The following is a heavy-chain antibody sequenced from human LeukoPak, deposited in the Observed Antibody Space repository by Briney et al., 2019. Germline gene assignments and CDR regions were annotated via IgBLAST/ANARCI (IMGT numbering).Heavy chain of an antibody. CDR1: GFTFDDYA. D-gene: IGHD6-19*01. V-gene: IGHV3-9*03. J-gene: IGHJ4*02. CDR3: AKGDSSGLPGGLWY. Sequence: GGSLRLSCAASGFTFDDYAMHWVRQAPGKGLEWVSGISWNSGSIGYADSVKGRFTISRDNAKNSLYLQMNSLRAEDMALYYCAKGDSSGLPGGLWYWGQGTLVTVSS. CDR2: ISWNSGSI.